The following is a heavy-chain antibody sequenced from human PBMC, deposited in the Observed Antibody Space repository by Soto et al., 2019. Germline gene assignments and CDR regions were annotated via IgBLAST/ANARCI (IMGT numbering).Heavy chain of an antibody. CDR3: ARSIVVVTAQDY. V-gene: IGHV1-3*01. D-gene: IGHD2-21*02. J-gene: IGHJ4*02. Sequence: DSVKVSCKASGYTFTSYAMHWVRQAPGQRLEWMGWIDAGNGNTKYSQKFQGRVTITRDTSASTAYMELSSLRSEDTAVYYCARSIVVVTAQDYCGRRSLVTVSS. CDR2: IDAGNGNT. CDR1: GYTFTSYA.